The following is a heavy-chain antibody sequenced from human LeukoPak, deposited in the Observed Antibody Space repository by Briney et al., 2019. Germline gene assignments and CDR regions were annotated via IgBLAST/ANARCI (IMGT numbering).Heavy chain of an antibody. J-gene: IGHJ6*03. CDR3: AREVVTGASGYYYYMDV. Sequence: SETLSLTCSVSGGSINRSGYYWGWIRQPPGKGLEWIGNTYFSGKTYYNPSLQSRVTISVGTSKNQFSLKVTSVTAADTAVYYCAREVVTGASGYYYYMDVWGKGTTVTVSS. CDR2: TYFSGKT. V-gene: IGHV4-39*02. D-gene: IGHD3-9*01. CDR1: GGSINRSGYY.